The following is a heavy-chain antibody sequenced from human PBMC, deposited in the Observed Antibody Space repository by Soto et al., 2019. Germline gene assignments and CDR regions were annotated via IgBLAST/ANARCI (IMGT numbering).Heavy chain of an antibody. CDR1: GGSVNVGDHY. Sequence: HVQLQESGPGLVKPSQTLSLTCTVSGGSVNVGDHYWSWIRQYPGRGLEWIGYISYSGNTYYNPSLKGRITLSLDMSKSLFSLKLTSVTAADTAMYYCAREEVAYFGSGSHNWFDPWGQGTLVTVSS. J-gene: IGHJ5*02. V-gene: IGHV4-31*03. CDR3: AREEVAYFGSGSHNWFDP. CDR2: ISYSGNT. D-gene: IGHD3-10*01.